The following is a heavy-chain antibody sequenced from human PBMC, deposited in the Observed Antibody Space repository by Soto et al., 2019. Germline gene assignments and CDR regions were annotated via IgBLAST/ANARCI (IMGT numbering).Heavy chain of an antibody. J-gene: IGHJ6*03. D-gene: IGHD6-6*01. Sequence: SETLSLTCTVSGGSISSYYWSWIRQPPGKGLEWIGYIYYSGSTNYNPSLKSRVTISVDTSKNQFSLKLSSVTAADTAVYYCATNRYSSSSRIRDYCYYYYMDVWGKGTTVTVS. CDR1: GGSISSYY. CDR2: IYYSGST. CDR3: ATNRYSSSSRIRDYCYYYYMDV. V-gene: IGHV4-59*01.